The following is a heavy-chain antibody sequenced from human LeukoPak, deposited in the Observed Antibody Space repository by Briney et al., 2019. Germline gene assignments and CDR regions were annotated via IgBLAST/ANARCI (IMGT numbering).Heavy chain of an antibody. V-gene: IGHV4-61*02. CDR1: GGSISSGRYY. J-gene: IGHJ4*02. Sequence: KTSETLSLTCTVSGGSISSGRYYWSWIRQPAGKGLEWIGRVYTNGSTNYNPSLKSRVTISLDTSKNQLSLKLSSVTAADTAVYYCARGFDYWGQGTLVTVSS. CDR2: VYTNGST. CDR3: ARGFDY.